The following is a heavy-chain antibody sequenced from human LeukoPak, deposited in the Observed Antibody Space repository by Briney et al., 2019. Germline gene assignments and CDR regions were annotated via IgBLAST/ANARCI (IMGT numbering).Heavy chain of an antibody. CDR1: GITVTSNY. Sequence: GGSLRLSCAASGITVTSNYMSWVRQAPGKGLEWVSVIYSGGSTYYADSVKGRFTISRDNSKNTLYLQMNSLRAEDTAVYYCARGRGAYYYYMDVWGKGTTITVSS. CDR2: IYSGGST. V-gene: IGHV3-53*01. CDR3: ARGRGAYYYYMDV. J-gene: IGHJ6*03. D-gene: IGHD3-16*01.